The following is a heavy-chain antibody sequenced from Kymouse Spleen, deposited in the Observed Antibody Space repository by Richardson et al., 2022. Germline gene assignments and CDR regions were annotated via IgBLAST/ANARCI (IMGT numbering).Heavy chain of an antibody. D-gene: IGHD7-27*02. V-gene: IGHV4-34*01. J-gene: IGHJ4*02. CDR2: INHSGST. CDR3: ARESWGSHYFDY. Sequence: QVQLQQWGAGLLKPSETLSLTCAVYGGSFSGYYWSWIRQPPGKGLEWIGEINHSGSTNYNPSLKSRVTISVDTSKNQFSLKLSSVTAADTAVYYCARESWGSHYFDYWGQGTLVTVSS. CDR1: GGSFSGYY.